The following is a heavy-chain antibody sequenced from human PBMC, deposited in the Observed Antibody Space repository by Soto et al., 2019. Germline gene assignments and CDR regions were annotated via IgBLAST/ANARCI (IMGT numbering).Heavy chain of an antibody. D-gene: IGHD2-21*01. J-gene: IGHJ6*02. V-gene: IGHV1-2*02. CDR3: ARDLLLSWHYYYYGMDV. Sequence: ASVKVSCKASGYTFTGFDMHWVRQAPGQGREWMRWMNPNSGGTNYAQKIQSRVTMPRDTAISTAYMELSRLRSDDTAVYYCARDLLLSWHYYYYGMDVWGQGTTVTVSS. CDR2: MNPNSGGT. CDR1: GYTFTGFD.